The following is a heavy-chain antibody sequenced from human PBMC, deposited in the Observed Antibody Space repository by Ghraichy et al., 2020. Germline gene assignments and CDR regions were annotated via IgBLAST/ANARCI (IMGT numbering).Heavy chain of an antibody. V-gene: IGHV4-34*01. Sequence: SQTLSLTCAVYGGSFSGYYWSWIRQPPGKWLGWIGEIKHSGSTNYHPSLKSRGTISVDTSKNQFSLKLRTVTAADTAVYYCARGPRWLQSRGSFDYWGQGTLVTVSS. J-gene: IGHJ4*02. CDR1: GGSFSGYY. CDR2: IKHSGST. CDR3: ARGPRWLQSRGSFDY. D-gene: IGHD5-24*01.